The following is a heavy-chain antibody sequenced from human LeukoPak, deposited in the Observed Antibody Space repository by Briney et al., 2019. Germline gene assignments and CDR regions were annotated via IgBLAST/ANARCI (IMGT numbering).Heavy chain of an antibody. CDR2: MSDTT. V-gene: IGHV3-23*01. CDR3: ARDRWTGLDY. J-gene: IGHJ4*02. CDR1: GFTFSTYA. D-gene: IGHD3/OR15-3a*01. Sequence: GGSLSLSCAASGFTFSTYAKSWVRQAPGKGLEWVSAMSDTTYYADSVRGRFTISRDNAKNTLYLQMNSLRAEDTAVYYCARDRWTGLDYWGQGTLVTVSS.